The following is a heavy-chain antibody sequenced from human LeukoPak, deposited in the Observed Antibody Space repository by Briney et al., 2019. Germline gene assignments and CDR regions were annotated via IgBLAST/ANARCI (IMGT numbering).Heavy chain of an antibody. CDR3: ASVDYDILTGSARGAFDI. V-gene: IGHV4-34*01. CDR1: GGSFSGYY. CDR2: INHSGST. Sequence: SETLSLTCAVYGGSFSGYYWSWIRQPPGKGLEWIGEINHSGSTNYNPSLKSRVTISVDTSKNQFSLKLSSVTAADTAVYYCASVDYDILTGSARGAFDIWGQGTMVTVPS. D-gene: IGHD3-9*01. J-gene: IGHJ3*02.